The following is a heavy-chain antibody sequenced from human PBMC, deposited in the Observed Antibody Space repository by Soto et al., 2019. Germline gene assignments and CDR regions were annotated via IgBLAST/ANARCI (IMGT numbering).Heavy chain of an antibody. D-gene: IGHD3-3*01. V-gene: IGHV1-24*01. CDR3: ATDLRFFGVGYYYMDV. Sequence: QVQLVQSGAEVKKLGASAKVSYKVSGYTLTELSMHWVRQAPGKGLEWMGGFDPEDGETIYAQKFQGRVTMTEDTSTDTAYMELSSLRSEDTAVYYCATDLRFFGVGYYYMDVCGKGTTVTVSS. J-gene: IGHJ6*03. CDR2: FDPEDGET. CDR1: GYTLTELS.